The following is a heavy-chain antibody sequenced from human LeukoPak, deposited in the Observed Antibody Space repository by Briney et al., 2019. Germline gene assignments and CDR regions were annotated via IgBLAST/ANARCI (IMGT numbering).Heavy chain of an antibody. CDR3: AKDPNGDYVGAFDS. Sequence: GGSLRLSCAASGLTFRNYAMTWVRQAPGKGLEWVSSITGGGIGTSYADSVKGRFTVYRDNSKNTLYLQMYSLRAGDTAVYYCAKDPNGDYVGAFDSWGQGTSVTVSS. J-gene: IGHJ3*01. V-gene: IGHV3-23*01. D-gene: IGHD4-17*01. CDR2: ITGGGIGT. CDR1: GLTFRNYA.